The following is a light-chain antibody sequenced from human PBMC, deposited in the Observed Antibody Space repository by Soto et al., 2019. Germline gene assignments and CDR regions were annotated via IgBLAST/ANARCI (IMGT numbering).Light chain of an antibody. CDR2: EVT. CDR1: SSDVGGYDY. Sequence: QSVLTQPHSASGSPGQSVTISCTGTSSDVGGYDYVSWYQQHPGKAPKLMIYEVTIRPSGVSDRFSGSKSGNTASLTVSGLQAEDEADYYCSSYTGGNPSYVFGTGTKVTVL. J-gene: IGLJ1*01. V-gene: IGLV2-8*01. CDR3: SSYTGGNPSYV.